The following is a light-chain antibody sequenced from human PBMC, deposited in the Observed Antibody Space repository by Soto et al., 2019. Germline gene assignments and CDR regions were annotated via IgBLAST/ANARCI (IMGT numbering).Light chain of an antibody. Sequence: QSVLTQSPSASASLGASVKLTCTLSSGHSSYPIAWHQQQPEKGPRYLMKVNSDGSHNKGDGIPDRFSGSSSGAERYLTISSLQSVDEADYYCQTWATGIRIFGGGTKVTVL. CDR2: VNSDGSH. J-gene: IGLJ2*01. V-gene: IGLV4-69*01. CDR3: QTWATGIRI. CDR1: SGHSSYP.